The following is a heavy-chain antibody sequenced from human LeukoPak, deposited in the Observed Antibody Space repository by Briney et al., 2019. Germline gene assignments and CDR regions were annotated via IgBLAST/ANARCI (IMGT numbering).Heavy chain of an antibody. CDR2: ISGSGGTT. CDR1: GFTFNNYA. D-gene: IGHD1-14*01. J-gene: IGHJ6*02. CDR3: AKVSGGGLYYDGMDV. V-gene: IGHV3-23*01. Sequence: GGSLRLSCAASGFTFNNYAMNWVRQAPGKGLEWVSVISGSGGTTYYAGSVKGRFTISRDSSKNTLYLQMNSLRAEDTAVYYCAKVSGGGLYYDGMDVWGQGTTVTVSS.